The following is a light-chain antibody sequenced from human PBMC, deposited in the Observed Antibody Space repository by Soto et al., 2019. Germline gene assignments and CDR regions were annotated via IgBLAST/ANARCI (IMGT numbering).Light chain of an antibody. CDR2: DNS. CDR3: QTYDSRLSASI. CDR1: STNIGSYYG. J-gene: IGLJ2*01. V-gene: IGLV1-40*01. Sequence: QSLLTQPPSVSGAPGQKVTISCVGSSTNIGSYYGVHWYQQLPGAAPKLLIYDNSNRPSGVADRFSGSKSGTSASLAITGLQTDDEADYFCQTYDSRLSASIFGGGTKLTVL.